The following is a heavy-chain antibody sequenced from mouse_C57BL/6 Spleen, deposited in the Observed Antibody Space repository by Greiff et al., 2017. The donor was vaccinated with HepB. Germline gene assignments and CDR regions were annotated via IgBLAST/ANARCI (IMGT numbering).Heavy chain of an antibody. CDR1: GFTFSSYA. V-gene: IGHV5-9-1*02. J-gene: IGHJ4*01. CDR3: TRDRERTGPYYYAMDY. CDR2: ISSGGDYI. Sequence: EVKVVESGEGLVKPGGSLKLSCAASGFTFSSYAMSWVRQTPEKRLEWVAYISSGGDYIYYADTVKGRFTISRDNARNTLYLQMSSLKSEDTAMYYCTRDRERTGPYYYAMDYWGQGTSVTVSS. D-gene: IGHD4-1*01.